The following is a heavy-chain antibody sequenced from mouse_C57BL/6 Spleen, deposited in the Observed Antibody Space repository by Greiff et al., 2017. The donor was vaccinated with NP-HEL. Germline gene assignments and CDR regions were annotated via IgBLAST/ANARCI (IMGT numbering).Heavy chain of an antibody. V-gene: IGHV1-72*01. J-gene: IGHJ2*01. CDR3: AREANWDFDY. CDR2: IDPNSGGS. Sequence: QVQLQQPGAELVKPGASVKLSCKASGYTFTSYWMHWVKQRPGRGLEWIGRIDPNSGGSKYNEKFKSKATLTVDKLSSTAYMQLSSLTSGDSAVYYCAREANWDFDYWGQGTTLTVSS. D-gene: IGHD4-1*01. CDR1: GYTFTSYW.